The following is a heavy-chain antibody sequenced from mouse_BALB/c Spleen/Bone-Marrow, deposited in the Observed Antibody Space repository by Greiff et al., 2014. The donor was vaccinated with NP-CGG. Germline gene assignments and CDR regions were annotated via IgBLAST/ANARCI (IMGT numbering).Heavy chain of an antibody. D-gene: IGHD2-2*01. Sequence: EVQLQQSGPGLVKPSQSLSLTCTVTGYSITSDYAWNWIRQFPGNKLEWMGYISYSGSTSYNPSLKSRISITRDTSKNQFFLQLNSVTTEDTATYYWARSWLRRGFDYWGQGTTLTVSS. V-gene: IGHV3-2*02. CDR1: GYSITSDYA. J-gene: IGHJ2*01. CDR3: ARSWLRRGFDY. CDR2: ISYSGST.